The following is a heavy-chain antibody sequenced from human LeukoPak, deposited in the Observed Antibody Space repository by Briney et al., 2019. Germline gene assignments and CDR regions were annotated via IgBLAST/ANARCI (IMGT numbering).Heavy chain of an antibody. Sequence: SETLSLTCTVSGGSISSYYWSWIRQPPGKRLEWIGHIYYSGSTNYNPSLKSRVTIPVDTSKNQFSLKLSSVTAADTAVYYCASRSSIWSGYQDTLYYFDSWGQGTLATVSS. CDR2: IYYSGST. V-gene: IGHV4-59*01. D-gene: IGHD3-3*01. J-gene: IGHJ4*02. CDR3: ASRSSIWSGYQDTLYYFDS. CDR1: GGSISSYY.